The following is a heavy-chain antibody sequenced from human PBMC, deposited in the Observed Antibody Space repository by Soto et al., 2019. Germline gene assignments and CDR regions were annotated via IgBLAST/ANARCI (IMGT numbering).Heavy chain of an antibody. Sequence: QVQLVESGGGLVKPGGSLRLSCAASGFIFSDYYMSWIRQAPGKGLEWVSYISGSGSIVYYADSMKDRFTISRDNAKNSVYLQMTSLRVDDTAVYYCARDRGLYYYGSGSPSDLWGQGVLVTVSS. D-gene: IGHD3-10*01. V-gene: IGHV3-11*01. CDR1: GFIFSDYY. CDR2: ISGSGSIV. J-gene: IGHJ5*02. CDR3: ARDRGLYYYGSGSPSDL.